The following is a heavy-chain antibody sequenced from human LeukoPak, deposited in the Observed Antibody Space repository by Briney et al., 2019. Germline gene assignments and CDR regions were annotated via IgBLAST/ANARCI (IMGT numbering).Heavy chain of an antibody. J-gene: IGHJ3*02. V-gene: IGHV3-23*01. CDR1: GFTFSSYA. CDR3: AKDGLGYSSGWGEAFDI. D-gene: IGHD6-19*01. Sequence: GGSLRLSCAASGFTFSSYAMSWVRQAPGKGLEWVSAISGSGGSTYYADSVKGRFTISRDNSKNTLYLQMNSLRAEDTAVYYCAKDGLGYSSGWGEAFDIWGQGTMVTVSS. CDR2: ISGSGGST.